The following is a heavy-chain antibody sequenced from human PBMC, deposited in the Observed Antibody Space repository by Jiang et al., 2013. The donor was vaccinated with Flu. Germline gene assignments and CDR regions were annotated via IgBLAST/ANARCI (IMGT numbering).Heavy chain of an antibody. J-gene: IGHJ6*01. D-gene: IGHD3-22*01. CDR1: GFTFSSYE. Sequence: VQLLESGGGLVQPGGSLRLSCAASGFTFSSYEMNWVRQAPGKGLEWVSYISSSGSTIYYADSVKGRFTISRDNAKNSLYLQMNSLRAEDTAVYYCASSPDYYDSSGYYGEYYYYYGMDVWG. V-gene: IGHV3-48*03. CDR2: ISSSGSTI. CDR3: ASSPDYYDSSGYYGEYYYYYGMDV.